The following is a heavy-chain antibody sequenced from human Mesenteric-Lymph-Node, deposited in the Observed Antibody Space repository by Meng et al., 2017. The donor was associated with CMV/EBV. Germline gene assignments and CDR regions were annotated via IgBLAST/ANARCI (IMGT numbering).Heavy chain of an antibody. V-gene: IGHV3-48*03. J-gene: IGHJ3*02. Sequence: GESLKISCAASGFSFSVYEMNWVRQAPGKGLEGVSYISSSGSTLYYADSVKGRFTISRDNAKNSLHLQMNSLRAEDTAVYYCARLMEDYFDRSEYPDDFDIWGQGTMVTVSS. CDR3: ARLMEDYFDRSEYPDDFDI. CDR1: GFSFSVYE. D-gene: IGHD3-22*01. CDR2: ISSSGSTL.